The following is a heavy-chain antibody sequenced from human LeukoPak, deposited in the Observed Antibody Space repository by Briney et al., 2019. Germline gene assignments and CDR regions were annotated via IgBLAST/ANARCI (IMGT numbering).Heavy chain of an antibody. CDR2: INWNGGST. CDR1: GFTFDDYG. J-gene: IGHJ4*02. V-gene: IGHV3-20*04. Sequence: AGGSLRLSCAVSGFTFDDYGMSWVRQAPGKGLEWVSGINWNGGSTGYADSVKGRFTISRDNAKNSLYLQMNSLRAEDTALYYCARYPTYYYDSSGYKEGSNFDYWGQGTLVTVSS. D-gene: IGHD3-22*01. CDR3: ARYPTYYYDSSGYKEGSNFDY.